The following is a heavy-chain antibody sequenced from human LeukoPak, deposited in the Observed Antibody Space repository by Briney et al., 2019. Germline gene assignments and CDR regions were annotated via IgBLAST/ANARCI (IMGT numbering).Heavy chain of an antibody. J-gene: IGHJ3*02. V-gene: IGHV3-30-3*01. CDR1: GFTFSSYA. CDR2: ISYDGSNK. Sequence: PGGSLRLSCAASGFTFSSYAMHWVRQAPGKGLEWVAVISYDGSNKYYADSVKGRFTISRDNSKNTLYLQMNSLRAEDTAVYYCARAHDDSSGFGVGAFDIWGQGTMVTVSS. D-gene: IGHD3-22*01. CDR3: ARAHDDSSGFGVGAFDI.